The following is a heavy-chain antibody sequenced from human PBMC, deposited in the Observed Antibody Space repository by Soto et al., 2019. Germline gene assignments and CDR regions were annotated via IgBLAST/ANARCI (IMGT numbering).Heavy chain of an antibody. J-gene: IGHJ6*03. D-gene: IGHD6-13*01. CDR3: AVLDNIAAAGYYYYMDV. Sequence: ASVKVSCKASGYTFTSYYMHWVRQAPGQGLEWMGIINPSGGSTSYAQKFQGRVTMTRDTSTSTVYMELSSLRSEDTAVYYCAVLDNIAAAGYYYYMDVWGKGTTVTVSS. CDR2: INPSGGST. CDR1: GYTFTSYY. V-gene: IGHV1-46*03.